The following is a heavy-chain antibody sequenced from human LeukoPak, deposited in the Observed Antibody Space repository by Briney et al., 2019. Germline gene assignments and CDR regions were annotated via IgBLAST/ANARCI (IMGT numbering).Heavy chain of an antibody. CDR3: SRVRASFDY. V-gene: IGHV3-30*12. CDR1: GFTFSSYA. CDR2: ISYDGSNK. Sequence: GGSLRLSCAASGFTFSSYAMSWVRQAPGKGLEWVAVISYDGSNKYYADSVKGRFTISRDNAKNTLFLQMNSLRAEDTAVYYCSRVRASFDYWXQGTLVTVAS. D-gene: IGHD3-10*01. J-gene: IGHJ4*02.